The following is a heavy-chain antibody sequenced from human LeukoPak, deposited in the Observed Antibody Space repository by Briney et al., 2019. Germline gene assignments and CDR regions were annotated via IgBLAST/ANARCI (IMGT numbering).Heavy chain of an antibody. Sequence: PGGSLRLSCAASGFTLSSFSMHWVRQSPGRGLEYVSAINYKGGTTYYADSVKGRSTISRDNSKNTLYLQMASLRDEDMGVYYCARVGPATAFDYWGQGTQVTVSS. J-gene: IGHJ4*02. CDR2: INYKGGTT. CDR1: GFTLSSFS. CDR3: ARVGPATAFDY. V-gene: IGHV3-64*02.